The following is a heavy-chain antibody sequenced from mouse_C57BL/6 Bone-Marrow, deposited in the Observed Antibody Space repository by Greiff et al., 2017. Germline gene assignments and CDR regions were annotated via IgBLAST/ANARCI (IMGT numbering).Heavy chain of an antibody. V-gene: IGHV5-9-1*02. Sequence: EVMLVESGEGLVKPGGSLKLSCAASGFTFSSYAMSWVRQTPEKRLEWVSYISSGGDYIYYADTVKGRFTISRDNARNTLYLQMSSLKSEDTAMYYCTRENYDLYYAMDYWGQGTSVTVSS. CDR1: GFTFSSYA. D-gene: IGHD2-4*01. CDR2: ISSGGDYI. CDR3: TRENYDLYYAMDY. J-gene: IGHJ4*01.